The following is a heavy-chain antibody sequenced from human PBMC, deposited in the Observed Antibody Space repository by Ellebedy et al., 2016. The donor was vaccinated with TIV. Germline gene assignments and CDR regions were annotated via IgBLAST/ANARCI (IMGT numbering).Heavy chain of an antibody. CDR1: GFTFSSYW. Sequence: GESLKISCASSGFTFSSYWMHWVRQAPGKGLEWVANIKQDGSEKYYVDSVKGRFSISRDNAKNSLYVQMNSLRDEDTAVYYCARDQWLGRAYYFDSWGQGTLVTVSS. CDR2: IKQDGSEK. D-gene: IGHD6-19*01. J-gene: IGHJ4*02. CDR3: ARDQWLGRAYYFDS. V-gene: IGHV3-7*01.